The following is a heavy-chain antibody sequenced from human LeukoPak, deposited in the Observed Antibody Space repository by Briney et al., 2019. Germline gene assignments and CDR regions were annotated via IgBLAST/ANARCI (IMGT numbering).Heavy chain of an antibody. CDR2: INPNSGIT. V-gene: IGHV1-2*02. J-gene: IGHJ3*02. D-gene: IGHD1-26*01. Sequence: ASVKVSCKASEYTFTAYQMHWVGQAPGQGLEWMGWINPNSGITNYAQKFQGRVTLTRDTSISTAYMELSRLRSDDTAVYYCARLAAIVGKNAFDIWGQGAVVIVSS. CDR3: ARLAAIVGKNAFDI. CDR1: EYTFTAYQ.